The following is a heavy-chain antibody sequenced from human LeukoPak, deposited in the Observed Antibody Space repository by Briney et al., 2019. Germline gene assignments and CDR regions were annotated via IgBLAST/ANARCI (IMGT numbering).Heavy chain of an antibody. CDR2: IYYSGST. V-gene: IGHV4-39*07. Sequence: TSETLSLTCTVSGGSISSSSYYWGWIRQPPGKGLEWIGSIYYSGSTYYNPSLKSRVTISVDTSKNQFSLKLSSVTAADTAVYYCARVFKDYDFWSGYRNNWFDPWGQGTLVTVSS. D-gene: IGHD3-3*01. J-gene: IGHJ5*02. CDR1: GGSISSSSYY. CDR3: ARVFKDYDFWSGYRNNWFDP.